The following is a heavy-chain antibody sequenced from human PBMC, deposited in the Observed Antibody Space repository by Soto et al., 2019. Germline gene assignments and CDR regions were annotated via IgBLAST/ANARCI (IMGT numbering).Heavy chain of an antibody. CDR1: GFTFSSYS. D-gene: IGHD6-13*01. J-gene: IGHJ4*02. Sequence: GGSLRLSCAASGFTFSSYSMNWVRQAPGKGLEWVSSISSSSSYIYYADSVKGRFTISRDNAKNSLYLQMNSLRAEDTAVYYCARDLEGYSSSWYDYFDYWGQGTLVTVSS. CDR2: ISSSSSYI. V-gene: IGHV3-21*01. CDR3: ARDLEGYSSSWYDYFDY.